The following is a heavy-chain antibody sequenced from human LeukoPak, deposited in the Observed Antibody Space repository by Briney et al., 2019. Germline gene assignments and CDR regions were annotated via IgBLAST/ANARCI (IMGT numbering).Heavy chain of an antibody. V-gene: IGHV4-61*02. D-gene: IGHD3-3*01. CDR2: IYTSGST. CDR1: GGSISSGSYY. J-gene: IGHJ4*02. Sequence: SQTLSLTCTVSGGSISSGSYYWSWIRQPAGKGLEWIGRIYTSGSTNYNPSLKSRVTISVDTSKNHFSLKLSSVTAADTAVYYCARTQYDFWSGTYYFDYWGQGTLVTVSS. CDR3: ARTQYDFWSGTYYFDY.